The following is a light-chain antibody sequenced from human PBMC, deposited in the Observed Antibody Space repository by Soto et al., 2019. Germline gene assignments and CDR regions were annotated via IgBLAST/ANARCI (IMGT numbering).Light chain of an antibody. J-gene: IGKJ1*01. CDR2: DAS. CDR3: QQSYITPWT. Sequence: IQLTQSPSSLSASVGDRVTITCRARQGISSYLGWYQQKPGKAPNLLIYDASTLHSGVPSRFSGSGSGTDFTLTISSLQPEDFVMYYCQQSYITPWTFGQGTKVDIK. V-gene: IGKV1-39*01. CDR1: QGISSY.